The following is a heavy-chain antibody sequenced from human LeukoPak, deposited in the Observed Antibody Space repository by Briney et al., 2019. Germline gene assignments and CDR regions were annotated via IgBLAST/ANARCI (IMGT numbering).Heavy chain of an antibody. CDR2: ISYDGSNK. V-gene: IGHV3-30*03. J-gene: IGHJ2*01. CDR3: ARRANGDYGRRYYDL. Sequence: PGRSLRLSCAASGFTFSSYGMHWVRQAPGKGLEWVAVISYDGSNKYYADSVKGRFTISRDNSKNTLYLQMSSLRAEDTAVYYCARRANGDYGRRYYDLWGRGTLVGVSS. CDR1: GFTFSSYG. D-gene: IGHD4-17*01.